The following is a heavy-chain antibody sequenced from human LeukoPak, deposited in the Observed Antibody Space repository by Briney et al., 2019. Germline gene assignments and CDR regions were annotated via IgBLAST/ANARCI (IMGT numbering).Heavy chain of an antibody. CDR3: GRVGRNQVAAQPQGSYYYYYGMDV. J-gene: IGHJ6*02. CDR1: GGTFSSYA. Sequence: ASVKVSCKASGGTFSSYAISWVRQAPGQGLEWMGRIIPILGIANYAQKFQGRVTITADKSTSTAYQELSSLRSEDTAVYYCGRVGRNQVAAQPQGSYYYYYGMDVWGQGTTVTVSS. CDR2: IIPILGIA. D-gene: IGHD2-15*01. V-gene: IGHV1-69*04.